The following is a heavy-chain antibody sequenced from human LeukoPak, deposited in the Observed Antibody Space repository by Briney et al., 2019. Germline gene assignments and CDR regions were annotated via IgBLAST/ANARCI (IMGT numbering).Heavy chain of an antibody. V-gene: IGHV4-59*12. CDR1: GGPISNYY. Sequence: SETLSLTCTVSGGPISNYYWSWIRQPPGKTLEWIGYIYYTGSTNYNPSLRSRVTISVDKSKNQFSLKLSSVTAADTAVYYCARDFRQQLAYYYYYYMDVWGKGTTVTVSS. J-gene: IGHJ6*03. CDR3: ARDFRQQLAYYYYYYMDV. D-gene: IGHD6-13*01. CDR2: IYYTGST.